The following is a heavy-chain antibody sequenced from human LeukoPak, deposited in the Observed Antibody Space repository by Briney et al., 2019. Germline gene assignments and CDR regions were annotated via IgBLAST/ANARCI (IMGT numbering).Heavy chain of an antibody. J-gene: IGHJ6*03. D-gene: IGHD3-10*01. V-gene: IGHV3-30*18. CDR2: ISYDGSNK. Sequence: GGSLRLSCAASGFTFTTHGLHWVRQAPGKGLEWVAVISYDGSNKYYADSVKGRFTISRDNSKNTLYLQMNSLRAEDTAVYYCAKSGSQRRTYYYYMDVWGKGTTVTVSS. CDR1: GFTFTTHG. CDR3: AKSGSQRRTYYYYMDV.